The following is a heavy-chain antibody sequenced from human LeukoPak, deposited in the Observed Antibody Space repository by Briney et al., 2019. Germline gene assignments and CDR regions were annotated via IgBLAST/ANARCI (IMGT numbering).Heavy chain of an antibody. D-gene: IGHD1-26*01. V-gene: IGHV1-18*01. CDR3: ATDSGSWRRVEY. CDR2: ISAYNGNT. CDR1: GYTFTNYG. Sequence: ASVKVSCKASGYTFTNYGISWVRQAPGQGLEWMGWISAYNGNTNYAQKLQGRVTMTTATSTSTAYMELRSLRSDDTAVYYCATDSGSWRRVEYWGQGTMVTVSS. J-gene: IGHJ4*02.